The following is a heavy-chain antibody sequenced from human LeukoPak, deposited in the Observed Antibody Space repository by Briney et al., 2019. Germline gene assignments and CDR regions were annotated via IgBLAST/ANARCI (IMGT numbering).Heavy chain of an antibody. J-gene: IGHJ6*02. CDR1: GITLSNYG. CDR3: ARYYDILTGYYPGDYYYGMDV. Sequence: PGGSLRLSCAVSGITLSNYGMSWVRQAPGKGLEWVSVIYSGGSTYYADSVKGRFTISRDNSKNTLYLQMNSLRAEDTAVYYCARYYDILTGYYPGDYYYGMDVWGQGTTVTVSS. D-gene: IGHD3-9*01. CDR2: IYSGGST. V-gene: IGHV3-66*01.